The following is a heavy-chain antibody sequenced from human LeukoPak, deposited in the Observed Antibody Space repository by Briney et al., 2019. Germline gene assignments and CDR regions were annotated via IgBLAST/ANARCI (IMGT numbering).Heavy chain of an antibody. CDR3: ARAVWDDDPVADAFDI. CDR1: VYTSTSYF. Sequence: GAVKVSCKASVYTSTSYFISGVRQAPAQGLEWMGWISDSNCNTDYAPKLQGRVIMTTHRYTSTAYTELRSLRSDGTAVYYCARAVWDDDPVADAFDIWGQGTMVTVSS. D-gene: IGHD3-16*01. CDR2: ISDSNCNT. V-gene: IGHV1-18*01. J-gene: IGHJ3*02.